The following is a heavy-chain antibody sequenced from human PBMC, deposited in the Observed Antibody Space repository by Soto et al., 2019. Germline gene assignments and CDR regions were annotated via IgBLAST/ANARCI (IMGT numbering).Heavy chain of an antibody. J-gene: IGHJ6*02. V-gene: IGHV3-9*01. Sequence: EVQLVESGGGLVQPGRSLRLSCAASGFIFDDYAMHWVRQAPGKGLEWVSVISGNSGSLGYADSVKGRFTISRDNAKNSLYLQMNSLRAEETALYYCAKDRYSSSAYYYYGMDGWGQGTTVTVSS. CDR2: ISGNSGSL. CDR1: GFIFDDYA. CDR3: AKDRYSSSAYYYYGMDG. D-gene: IGHD5-18*01.